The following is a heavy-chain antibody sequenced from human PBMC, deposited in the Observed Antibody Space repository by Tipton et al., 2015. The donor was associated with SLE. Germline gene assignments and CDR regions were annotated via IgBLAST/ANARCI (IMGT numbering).Heavy chain of an antibody. CDR1: GYSIRRGYY. D-gene: IGHD2-21*01. Sequence: TLSLTCTVSGYSIRRGYYWGWIRQPPGKGLERIGSIYHSGSTYYNPSLKGRVTISVDTSKNQFSLKLSSVTAADTAGYYCARSGHIVVVVLGYFDVWGRGPLVPVSS. CDR2: IYHSGST. V-gene: IGHV4-38-2*02. CDR3: ARSGHIVVVVLGYFDV. J-gene: IGHJ2*01.